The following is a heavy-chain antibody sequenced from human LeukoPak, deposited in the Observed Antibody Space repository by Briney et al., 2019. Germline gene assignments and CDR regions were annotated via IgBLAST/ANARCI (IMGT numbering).Heavy chain of an antibody. Sequence: ASVKVSCKASGYTFTGYYMHWVRQAPGQGLEWVGWINPNSGGTNYAQKFQGRVTMTRDTSSSTAYLELSRLRSDDTAVYYCARDTGITIFGVVTREYNWFDPWGQGTLVTVSS. J-gene: IGHJ5*02. CDR1: GYTFTGYY. CDR2: INPNSGGT. CDR3: ARDTGITIFGVVTREYNWFDP. V-gene: IGHV1-2*02. D-gene: IGHD3-3*01.